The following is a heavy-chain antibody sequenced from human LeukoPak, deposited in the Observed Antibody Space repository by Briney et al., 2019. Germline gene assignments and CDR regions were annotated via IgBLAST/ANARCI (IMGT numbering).Heavy chain of an antibody. CDR1: GYTFTSYY. J-gene: IGHJ3*02. V-gene: IGHV1-46*01. CDR3: ARDLGGRGTPSAFDI. CDR2: INPSGGST. D-gene: IGHD3-10*01. Sequence: GASVKVSCKASGYTFTSYYMHWVRQAPGQGLEWMGIINPSGGSTSYAQKFQGRVTMTRDMSTSTVYMELSSLRSEDTAVYYCARDLGGRGTPSAFDIWGQGTMVTVSS.